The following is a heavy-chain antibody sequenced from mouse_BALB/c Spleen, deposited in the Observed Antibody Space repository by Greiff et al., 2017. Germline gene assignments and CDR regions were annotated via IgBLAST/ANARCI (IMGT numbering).Heavy chain of an antibody. CDR3: ARDRNYDSPFYAMDY. V-gene: IGHV5-4*02. J-gene: IGHJ4*01. CDR1: GFTFSDYY. CDR2: ISDGGSYT. D-gene: IGHD2-4*01. Sequence: EVQGVESGGGLVKPGGSLKLSCAASGFTFSDYYMYWVRQTPEKRLEWVATISDGGSYTYYPDSVKGRFTISRDNAKNNLYLQMSSLKSEDTAMYYCARDRNYDSPFYAMDYWGQGTSVTVSS.